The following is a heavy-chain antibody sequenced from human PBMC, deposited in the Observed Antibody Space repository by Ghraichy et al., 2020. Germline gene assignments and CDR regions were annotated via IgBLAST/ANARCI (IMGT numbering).Heavy chain of an antibody. J-gene: IGHJ4*02. CDR2: ISSSSSYI. V-gene: IGHV3-21*01. D-gene: IGHD3-3*01. CDR3: ASQEGNDFWSGYQFDY. Sequence: GGSLRLSCAASGFTFSSYSMNWVRQAPGKGLEWVSSISSSSSYIYYADSVKGRFTISRDNAKNSLYLQMNSLRAEDTAVYYCASQEGNDFWSGYQFDYWGQGTLVTVSS. CDR1: GFTFSSYS.